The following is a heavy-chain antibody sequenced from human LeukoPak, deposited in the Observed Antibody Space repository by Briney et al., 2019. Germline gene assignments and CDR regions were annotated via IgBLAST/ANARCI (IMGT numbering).Heavy chain of an antibody. CDR1: GFSFGDYS. Sequence: GGSLRLSCAASGFSFGDYSMDWVRQAPGKGLEWISYIGISSGNTYYADSVKGRFTISGDKARDSLYLQMYSLRVEDTAVYYCARDYKYAFDNWGQGTLVTVSS. CDR3: ARDYKYAFDN. J-gene: IGHJ4*02. V-gene: IGHV3-48*01. D-gene: IGHD5-24*01. CDR2: IGISSGNT.